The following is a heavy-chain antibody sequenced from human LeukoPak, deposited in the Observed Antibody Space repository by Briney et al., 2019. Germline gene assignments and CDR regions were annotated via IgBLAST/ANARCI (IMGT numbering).Heavy chain of an antibody. D-gene: IGHD4-17*01. V-gene: IGHV4-59*01. J-gene: IGHJ4*02. CDR2: IHYSGGT. CDR3: ARGTVTTGYFDY. Sequence: PSETLSLTCTVSGVSISTNYWSWIRQPPGKGLEWIGYIHYSGGTNYNPSLKSRVAMSVDTSKTQFSLKLSSVTTADTAVYYCARGTVTTGYFDYWGQGTLVTVSS. CDR1: GVSISTNY.